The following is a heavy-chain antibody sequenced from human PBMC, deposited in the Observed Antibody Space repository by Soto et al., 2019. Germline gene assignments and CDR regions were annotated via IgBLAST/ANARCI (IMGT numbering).Heavy chain of an antibody. Sequence: PXATLSLTFIVSGGCVSSASYYWSWIRQPPMKGLEWIGYIFNTGSTKYNPSLKSRVAISVDTSKNRFSLKLSSVTAADTAVYFCARVTNYYDSSGHYYVRWFDPWGQGTLVTVSS. D-gene: IGHD3-22*01. CDR2: IFNTGST. V-gene: IGHV4-61*03. CDR1: GGCVSSASYY. J-gene: IGHJ5*02. CDR3: ARVTNYYDSSGHYYVRWFDP.